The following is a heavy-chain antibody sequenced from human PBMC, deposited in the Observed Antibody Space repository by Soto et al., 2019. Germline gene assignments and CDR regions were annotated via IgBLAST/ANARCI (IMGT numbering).Heavy chain of an antibody. V-gene: IGHV1-18*01. Sequence: QVQLVQSGAEVKKPGASVKVSCKASGYTFSNDAITWVRQAPGQGLEWMGWVSAYNGNTNHAQKFKGRVTMTTDTSKSTAYLGIRSLGYYDPAVDFWAGAPRYYWNYMMYWGQGTLVTVSS. D-gene: IGHD1-7*01. CDR2: VSAYNGNT. CDR3: AGAPRYYWNYMMY. CDR1: GYTFSNDA. J-gene: IGHJ4*02.